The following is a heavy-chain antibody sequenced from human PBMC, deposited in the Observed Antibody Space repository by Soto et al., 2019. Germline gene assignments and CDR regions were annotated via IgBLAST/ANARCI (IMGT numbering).Heavy chain of an antibody. Sequence: QVQLQESGPGLVKPSQTLPLTCTVSGGSISSGGYYWSWIRQDPGKGLEWIGYISYTGSSYYNPSLTSRVTISVDTSKNQFSLKVRSVTAADTAVYYCARVGEYCSTASCQHYYSYGLDVWGQGTTVTVSS. CDR3: ARVGEYCSTASCQHYYSYGLDV. V-gene: IGHV4-31*03. CDR1: GGSISSGGYY. CDR2: ISYTGSS. D-gene: IGHD2-2*01. J-gene: IGHJ6*02.